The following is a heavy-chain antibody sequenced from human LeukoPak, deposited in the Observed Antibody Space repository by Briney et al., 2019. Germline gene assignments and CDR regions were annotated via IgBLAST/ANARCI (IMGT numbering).Heavy chain of an antibody. CDR3: ARDPARGSYYSHYFDY. J-gene: IGHJ4*02. CDR1: GGSISSYY. CDR2: IYYSGST. V-gene: IGHV4-59*01. D-gene: IGHD1-26*01. Sequence: SETLSLTCTVSGGSISSYYWSWIRQPPGKGLERIGYIYYSGSTNYNPSLKSRVTISVDTSKNQFSLKQSSVTAADTAVYYCARDPARGSYYSHYFDYWGQGTLVTVSS.